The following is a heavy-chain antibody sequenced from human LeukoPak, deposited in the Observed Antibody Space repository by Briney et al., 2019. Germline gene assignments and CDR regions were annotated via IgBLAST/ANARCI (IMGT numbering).Heavy chain of an antibody. CDR3: ASSITMIRRMILQYDLFHY. CDR2: ISWDGGST. V-gene: IGHV3-43*01. D-gene: IGHD3-10*01. J-gene: IGHJ4*02. CDR1: GFTFDDYT. Sequence: GGSLRLSCAASGFTFDDYTMHWVRQAPGKGLEWVSLISWDGGSTYYADSVRGRFTISRDNAKNSLDLQMNSLRAEDTAVYYCASSITMIRRMILQYDLFHYWGQGTLVTVSS.